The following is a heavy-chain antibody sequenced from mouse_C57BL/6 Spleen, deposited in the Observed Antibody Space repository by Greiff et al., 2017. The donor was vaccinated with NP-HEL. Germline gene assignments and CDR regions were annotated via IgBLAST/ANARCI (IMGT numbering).Heavy chain of an antibody. V-gene: IGHV14-1*01. CDR3: TTPIYYDYGGFAY. Sequence: VQLQQSAAELVRPGASVKLSCTASGFNIKDYYMHWVKQRPEQGLEWIGRIDPEDGDTEYAPKFQGKATMTADTSSNTAYLQLSSLTSEDTAVYYCTTPIYYDYGGFAYWGQGTLVTVSA. CDR2: IDPEDGDT. J-gene: IGHJ3*01. CDR1: GFNIKDYY. D-gene: IGHD2-4*01.